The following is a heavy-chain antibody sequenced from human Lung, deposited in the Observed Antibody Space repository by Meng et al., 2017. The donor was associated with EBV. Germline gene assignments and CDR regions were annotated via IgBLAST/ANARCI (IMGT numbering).Heavy chain of an antibody. D-gene: IGHD1-14*01. CDR1: GFIFSGYG. CDR3: AKDLSGRFDP. J-gene: IGHJ5*02. CDR2: IPSDASHNK. Sequence: VESGGGVVRPGSSLRLSCAASGFIFSGYGFHWVRQAPGKGPEWVAIIPSDASHNKYYADSVKGRFTISRDNSKNTLYLQMNSLKIEDTAVYYCAKDLSGRFDPWGQGTLVTVSS. V-gene: IGHV3-30*18.